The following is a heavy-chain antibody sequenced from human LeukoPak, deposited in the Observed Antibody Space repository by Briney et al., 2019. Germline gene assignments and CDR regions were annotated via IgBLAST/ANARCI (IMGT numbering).Heavy chain of an antibody. V-gene: IGHV1-18*01. D-gene: IGHD3-3*01. CDR3: ARGINYDFWSGYYFGYNWFDP. CDR1: GYTFTSYG. CDR2: ISAYNGNT. Sequence: GASVKVSCKASGYTFTSYGISWVRQAPGQGLEWMGWISAYNGNTNYAQKLQGRVTMTTDTSTSTAYMELRSLRSDDTAVYYCARGINYDFWSGYYFGYNWFDPWGQGTLVTVSS. J-gene: IGHJ5*02.